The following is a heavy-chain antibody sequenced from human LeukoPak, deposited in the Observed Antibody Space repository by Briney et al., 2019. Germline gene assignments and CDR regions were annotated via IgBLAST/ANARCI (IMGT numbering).Heavy chain of an antibody. Sequence: SETLSLTCAVYGGSFSGYYWSWIRQPPGKGLVWIGEINHSGSTNYNPSLKSRVTTSVDTSKNQFSLKLSSVTAADTAVYYCARRTYYDFWSGYPPARHFDYWGQGTLVTVSS. J-gene: IGHJ4*02. CDR2: INHSGST. V-gene: IGHV4-34*01. CDR3: ARRTYYDFWSGYPPARHFDY. CDR1: GGSFSGYY. D-gene: IGHD3-3*01.